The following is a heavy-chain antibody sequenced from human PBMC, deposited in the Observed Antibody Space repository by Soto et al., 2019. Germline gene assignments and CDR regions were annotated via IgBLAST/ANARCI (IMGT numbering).Heavy chain of an antibody. CDR2: INDSGNI. CDR1: GGSFSGYQ. CDR3: ARGLILWFGELSRRGGYYYYMDV. Sequence: QVQLQQWGAGLLKPSETLSLTCAVYGGSFSGYQWTWIRQTPGKGLEWIGEINDSGNINNNPSLKRPVTILVDTAKKQISLKLSSVSAADTGIYYCARGLILWFGELSRRGGYYYYMDVWGKGTTVTVSS. J-gene: IGHJ6*03. D-gene: IGHD3-10*01. V-gene: IGHV4-34*01.